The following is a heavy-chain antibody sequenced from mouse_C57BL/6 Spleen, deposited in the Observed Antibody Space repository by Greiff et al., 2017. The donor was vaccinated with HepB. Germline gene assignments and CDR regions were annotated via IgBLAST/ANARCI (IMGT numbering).Heavy chain of an antibody. CDR3: ARRGIYYGSSYDWYFDV. J-gene: IGHJ1*03. Sequence: DVQLVESGGGLVQPGESLKLSCESNEYEFPSHDMSWVRKTPEKRLELVAAINSDGGSTYYPDTMERRFIISRDNTKKTLYLQMSSLRSEDTALYYCARRGIYYGSSYDWYFDVWGTGTTVTVSS. V-gene: IGHV5-2*01. D-gene: IGHD1-1*01. CDR2: INSDGGST. CDR1: EYEFPSHD.